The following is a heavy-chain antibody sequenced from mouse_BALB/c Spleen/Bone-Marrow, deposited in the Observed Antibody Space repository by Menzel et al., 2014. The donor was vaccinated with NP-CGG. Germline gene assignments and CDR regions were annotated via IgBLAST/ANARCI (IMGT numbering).Heavy chain of an antibody. Sequence: VQLKESGPDLVKPSQSLPLTCTVTGYSITSGYGWHWIRQFPGNKLGWMGYIHYSGNTDYNPSLKSRISITRDTSKNQFFLQLNSVTTEDTATYYCVRETKVVADFDYWGQGTTLTVSS. V-gene: IGHV3-1*02. D-gene: IGHD1-1*01. CDR3: VRETKVVADFDY. CDR1: GYSITSGYG. J-gene: IGHJ2*01. CDR2: IHYSGNT.